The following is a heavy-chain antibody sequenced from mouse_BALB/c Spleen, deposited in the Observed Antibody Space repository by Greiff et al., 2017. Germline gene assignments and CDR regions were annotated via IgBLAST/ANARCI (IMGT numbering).Heavy chain of an antibody. D-gene: IGHD1-2*01. CDR1: GYSITSDYA. V-gene: IGHV3-2*02. CDR3: AREEKTTATTWFAY. Sequence: EVQRVESGPGLVKPSQSLSLTCTVTGYSITSDYAWNWIRQFPGNKLEWMGYISYSGSTSYNPSLKSRISITRDTSKNQFFLQLNSVTTEDTATYYCAREEKTTATTWFAYWGQGTLVTVSA. CDR2: ISYSGST. J-gene: IGHJ3*01.